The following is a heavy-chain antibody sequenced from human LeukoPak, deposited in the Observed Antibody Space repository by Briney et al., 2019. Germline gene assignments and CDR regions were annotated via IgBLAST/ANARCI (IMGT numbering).Heavy chain of an antibody. CDR2: ITGSGDIT. J-gene: IGHJ4*02. V-gene: IGHV3-23*01. Sequence: GGSLRLSCAASGFTFSSYAMSWVRQAPGKGLEWVSAITGSGDITYYADSVKGRFSFSRDNSKNTVHLQMNSPRAEDTAIYYCAKIKWQWLVLGGFDYWRQGTLVTVSS. CDR3: AKIKWQWLVLGGFDY. CDR1: GFTFSSYA. D-gene: IGHD6-19*01.